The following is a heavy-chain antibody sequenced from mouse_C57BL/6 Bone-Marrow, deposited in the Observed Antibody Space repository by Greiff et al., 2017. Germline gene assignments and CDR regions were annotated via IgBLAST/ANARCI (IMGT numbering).Heavy chain of an antibody. V-gene: IGHV5-6*01. CDR2: ISSGGSYT. Sequence: EVQGVESGGDLVKPGGSLKLSCAASGFTFSSYGMSWVRQTPDKRLEWVATISSGGSYTYYPDSVKGRFTISRDNAKNTLYLQMSSLKSEDTAMYYGAWHYYGSSPYYFDYWGQGTTLTVSS. D-gene: IGHD1-1*01. J-gene: IGHJ2*01. CDR1: GFTFSSYG. CDR3: AWHYYGSSPYYFDY.